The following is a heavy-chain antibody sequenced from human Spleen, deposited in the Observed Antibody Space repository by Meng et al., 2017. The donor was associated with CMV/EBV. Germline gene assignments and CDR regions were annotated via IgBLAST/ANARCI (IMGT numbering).Heavy chain of an antibody. J-gene: IGHJ4*02. CDR3: ARDVSQYDSSGYYFG. Sequence: SETLSLTCAVYGGSFSGYYWSWIRQPPGKGLEWIGEINHSGSTNYNPSLKSRVTISVDTSKNQFSLKLKSLTAADTDVYYCARDVSQYDSSGYYFGWGQGTLVTVSS. D-gene: IGHD3-22*01. V-gene: IGHV4-34*01. CDR1: GGSFSGYY. CDR2: INHSGST.